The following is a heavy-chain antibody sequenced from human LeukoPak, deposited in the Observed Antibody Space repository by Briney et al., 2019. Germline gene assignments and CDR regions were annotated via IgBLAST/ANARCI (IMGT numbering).Heavy chain of an antibody. CDR2: IWHDGSNK. V-gene: IGHV3-33*06. Sequence: GGSLRLSCASSGFTFSNYGMHWVRQAPGKGLEWVAVIWHDGSNKYYADSVKGRFTISRDNSKNTLYLQMNSLRAEDTAVYYCANNFDYWGQGTLVTVSS. J-gene: IGHJ4*02. CDR3: ANNFDY. CDR1: GFTFSNYG.